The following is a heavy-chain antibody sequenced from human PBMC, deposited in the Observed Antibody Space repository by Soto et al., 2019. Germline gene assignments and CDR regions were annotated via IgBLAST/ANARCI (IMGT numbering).Heavy chain of an antibody. CDR3: AKASGSVAAFDI. CDR2: ISYDGSNK. J-gene: IGHJ3*02. CDR1: GFTFSSYG. V-gene: IGHV3-30*18. Sequence: GGSLRLSCAASGFTFSSYGMHWVRQAPGKGLEWVAVISYDGSNKYYADSVKGRFTISRDNSKNTLYLQMNSLRAEDTAVYYCAKASGSVAAFDIWGPGTMLTV. D-gene: IGHD1-26*01.